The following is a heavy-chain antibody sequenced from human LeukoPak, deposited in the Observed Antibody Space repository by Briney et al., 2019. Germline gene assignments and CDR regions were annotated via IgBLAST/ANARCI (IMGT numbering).Heavy chain of an antibody. J-gene: IGHJ4*03. D-gene: IGHD3-10*01. CDR2: INHSGST. CDR3: ARGGELLWFGELLESYFGY. V-gene: IGHV4-34*01. Sequence: PSETLSLTCAVYGGSFSGYYWSWIRQPPGKGLEWIGEINHSGSTNYNPSLKSRVTISVDTSKNQFSLKLSSVTAADTAVYYCARGGELLWFGELLESYFGYWGQGTLVTVSS. CDR1: GGSFSGYY.